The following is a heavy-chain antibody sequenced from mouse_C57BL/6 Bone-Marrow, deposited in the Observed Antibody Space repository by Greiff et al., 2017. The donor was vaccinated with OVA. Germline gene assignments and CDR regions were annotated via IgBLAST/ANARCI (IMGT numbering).Heavy chain of an antibody. J-gene: IGHJ3*01. V-gene: IGHV1-69*01. CDR3: ARRGYGSSYSWFAY. Sequence: VQLQQPGAELVMPGASVKLSCKASGYTFTSYWMHWVKQRPGQGLEWIGEIDPSDSYTNYNQKFKGKSTLTVDKSSSTAYMQLSSLTSEDSAVYYCARRGYGSSYSWFAYWGQGTLVTVSA. CDR2: IDPSDSYT. CDR1: GYTFTSYW. D-gene: IGHD1-1*01.